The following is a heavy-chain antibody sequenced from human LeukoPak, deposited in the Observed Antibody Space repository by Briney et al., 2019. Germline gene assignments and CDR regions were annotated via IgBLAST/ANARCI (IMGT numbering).Heavy chain of an antibody. CDR1: GYTFTGYY. CDR3: ARYYGSGRYVDY. J-gene: IGHJ4*02. Sequence: ASVKASCKASGYTFTGYYMHWVRQAPGQGLEWMGWINPNSGGTNYAQKFQGRVTMTRDTSISTAYMELSRLRSDDTAVYYCARYYGSGRYVDYWGQGTLVTVSS. D-gene: IGHD3-10*01. V-gene: IGHV1-2*02. CDR2: INPNSGGT.